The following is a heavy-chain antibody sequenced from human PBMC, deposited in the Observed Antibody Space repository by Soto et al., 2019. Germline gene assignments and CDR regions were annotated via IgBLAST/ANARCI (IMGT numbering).Heavy chain of an antibody. V-gene: IGHV4-59*08. CDR1: GGSIGSYY. J-gene: IGHJ3*02. D-gene: IGHD4-17*01. CDR2: IYYSGST. Sequence: SETLSLTCTVSGGSIGSYYWSWIRQPPGKGLEWIGYIYYSGSTNYNPSLKSRVTISVDTSKNQFSLKLSSVTAADTAVYYCARRGRTVTTAFDIWGQGTMVTVSS. CDR3: ARRGRTVTTAFDI.